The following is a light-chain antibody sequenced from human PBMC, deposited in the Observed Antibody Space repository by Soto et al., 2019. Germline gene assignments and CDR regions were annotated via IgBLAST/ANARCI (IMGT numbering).Light chain of an antibody. V-gene: IGKV3-20*01. CDR1: QSISSNF. Sequence: EIVLTQSPGTLSLSPGEGATLSCRASQSISSNFLAWYQQKRGQAPRLLIHGASNRATGIPDGFIGSGSGTDFTLTITRLEPEDFAVYYCQQYGGSPRTFGQGTKVEVK. J-gene: IGKJ1*01. CDR2: GAS. CDR3: QQYGGSPRT.